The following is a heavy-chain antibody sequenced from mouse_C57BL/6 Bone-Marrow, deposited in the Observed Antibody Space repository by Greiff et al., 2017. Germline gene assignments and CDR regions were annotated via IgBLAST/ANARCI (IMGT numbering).Heavy chain of an antibody. V-gene: IGHV3-6*01. D-gene: IGHD2-14*01. J-gene: IGHJ2*01. Sequence: ESGPGLVKPSQSLSLTCSVTGYSITSGYYWNWIRQFPGNKLEWMGYISYDGSTNYNPSLKNRISITRDTSKNQFFLKLNSLTTEGPATYYCASRVLDYWGQGTTLTVSS. CDR2: ISYDGST. CDR3: ASRVLDY. CDR1: GYSITSGYY.